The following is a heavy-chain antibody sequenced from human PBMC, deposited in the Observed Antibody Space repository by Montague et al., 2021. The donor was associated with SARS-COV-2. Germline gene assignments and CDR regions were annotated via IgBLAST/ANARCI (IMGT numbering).Heavy chain of an antibody. V-gene: IGHV4-31*03. J-gene: IGHJ6*02. CDR2: IYYNGST. D-gene: IGHD3-10*01. Sequence: TLSLTCTVSGATITSGRYYWTWIRQHPGKGLEYIGNIYYNGSTYYTPSLKSRLTMSVDMSKNQFSLKLRSVTAADTAMYFCARWAALIYYYGLDVWGRGTTVTGSS. CDR3: ARWAALIYYYGLDV. CDR1: GATITSGRYY.